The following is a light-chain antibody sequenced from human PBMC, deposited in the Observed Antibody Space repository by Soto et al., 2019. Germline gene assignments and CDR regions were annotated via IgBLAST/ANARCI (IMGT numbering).Light chain of an antibody. Sequence: SYELTQPPSVSVSPGQTAKITCSGEALPKKYAYWYQQGSGQAPVLVIFEDNKRPSGIPVRFSGSSLGTVATLTISGAQVEDEADYYCYSTDNSGDLWVFGGGTKVTVL. V-gene: IGLV3-10*01. CDR2: EDN. CDR3: YSTDNSGDLWV. CDR1: ALPKKY. J-gene: IGLJ3*02.